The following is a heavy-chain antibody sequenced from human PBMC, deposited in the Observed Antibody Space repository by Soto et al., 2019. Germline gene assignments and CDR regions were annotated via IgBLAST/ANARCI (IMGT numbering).Heavy chain of an antibody. D-gene: IGHD3-10*01. Sequence: QITLKESGPTLVKPTQTLTLTCTFSGFSLSTSGVGVGWVRQPPGKALEWLALIYRDNDQRYSPSLKSRVTITRDTSKNQVVLTMTTMDPVDTATYYCVHRQVLNGSGPFHWGQGTLVTVSS. CDR2: IYRDNDQ. CDR3: VHRQVLNGSGPFH. V-gene: IGHV2-5*02. CDR1: GFSLSTSGVG. J-gene: IGHJ4*02.